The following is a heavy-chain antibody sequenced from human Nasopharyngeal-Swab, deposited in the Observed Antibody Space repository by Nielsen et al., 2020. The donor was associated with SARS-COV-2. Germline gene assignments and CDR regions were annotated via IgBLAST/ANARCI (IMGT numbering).Heavy chain of an antibody. CDR3: ARDRWPGSYNDLDAFDI. J-gene: IGHJ3*02. CDR2: ISRSSSSI. V-gene: IGHV3-48*02. CDR1: GFTFSSYA. D-gene: IGHD3-10*01. Sequence: GESLKISCAASGFTFSSYAMHWVRQAPGKGLEWVSYISRSSSSIYYADSVEGRFTISRDNAKNSLYLQMNSLRDEDTAVYYCARDRWPGSYNDLDAFDIWGQGTKVTVSS.